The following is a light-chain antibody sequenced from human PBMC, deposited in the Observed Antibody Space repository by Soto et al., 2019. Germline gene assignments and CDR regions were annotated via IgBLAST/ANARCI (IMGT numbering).Light chain of an antibody. J-gene: IGKJ2*01. CDR3: HQYYSSPYT. Sequence: DIVMTQSPDSLAVSLGERATINCKSSQSVLYSSNNKNYLAWYQQRPGQPPKLLIYWASTRESGVPDRFSGRGSGTDFTLTISSLQAEDVAVYYCHQYYSSPYTFGQGTKREIK. V-gene: IGKV4-1*01. CDR1: QSVLYSSNNKNY. CDR2: WAS.